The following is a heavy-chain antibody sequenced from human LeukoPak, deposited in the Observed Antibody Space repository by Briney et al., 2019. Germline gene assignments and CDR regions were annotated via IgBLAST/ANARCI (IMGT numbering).Heavy chain of an antibody. CDR2: IYYSGST. D-gene: IGHD3-10*01. J-gene: IGHJ4*02. CDR3: ARQAGKTVDY. CDR1: GGSISSSSSY. Sequence: PPETLSLTCTVSGGSISSSSSYWGWTRHPPRKGLEWMGSIYYSGSTYYNPSLKSRLTVFVDTSKNRFSLKLSSVTAADTAVYYCARQAGKTVDYWGQGTLVTVSS. V-gene: IGHV4-39*01.